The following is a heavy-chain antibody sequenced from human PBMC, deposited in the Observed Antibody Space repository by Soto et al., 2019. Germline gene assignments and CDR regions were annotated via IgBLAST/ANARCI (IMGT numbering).Heavy chain of an antibody. CDR2: IYYSGST. Sequence: PSETLSLTCTVSGGSISSSSYYWGWIRQPPGKRLEWIGSIYYSGSTYYNPSLKSRVTISVDTSKNQFSLKLSSVTAADTAVYYCASKGGSGYYRPFDYWGQGTLVTVSS. CDR1: GGSISSSSYY. CDR3: ASKGGSGYYRPFDY. J-gene: IGHJ4*02. D-gene: IGHD3-22*01. V-gene: IGHV4-39*01.